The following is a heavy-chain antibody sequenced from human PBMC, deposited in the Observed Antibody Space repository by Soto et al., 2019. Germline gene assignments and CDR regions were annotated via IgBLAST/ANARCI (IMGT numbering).Heavy chain of an antibody. CDR1: GGSISSGGYY. CDR3: ARLGTVHYDILTGYTNDYWYFDL. Sequence: QVQLQESGPGLVKPSQTLSLTCTVSGGSISSGGYYWSWIRQHPGKGLEWVGYIYYSGSTYYDPSLKSRVTISVDTSKNPFSLKLSSVTAADTAVYYCARLGTVHYDILTGYTNDYWYFDLWGRGTLVTVSS. CDR2: IYYSGST. D-gene: IGHD3-9*01. J-gene: IGHJ2*01. V-gene: IGHV4-31*03.